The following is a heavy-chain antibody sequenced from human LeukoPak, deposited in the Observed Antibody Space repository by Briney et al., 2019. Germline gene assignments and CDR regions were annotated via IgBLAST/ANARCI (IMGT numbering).Heavy chain of an antibody. Sequence: SETLSLTCAVYGGSFSGYYWTWIRQPPGKGLEWIGEVNHSGTTNYKPSLKSRVTISVDKSKNHFSLKLTSVTAADTAVYYCARSGYSISWYYWGQGTLVTVSS. CDR2: VNHSGTT. CDR1: GGSFSGYY. V-gene: IGHV4-34*01. D-gene: IGHD6-13*01. J-gene: IGHJ4*02. CDR3: ARSGYSISWYY.